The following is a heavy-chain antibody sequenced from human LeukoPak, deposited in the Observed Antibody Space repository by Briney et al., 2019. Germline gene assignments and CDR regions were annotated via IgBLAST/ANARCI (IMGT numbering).Heavy chain of an antibody. V-gene: IGHV3-23*01. CDR1: GFTFSSYA. CDR3: AKDWNGSPFFDY. D-gene: IGHD3-3*01. J-gene: IGHJ4*02. Sequence: GGSLRLSCAASGFTFSSYAMSWVRQAPGKGLGWVSAISGSVGSTYYADSVKGRFTISRDNSKNTLYLQMNSLRAEDTAVYYCAKDWNGSPFFDYWGQGTLVTVSS. CDR2: ISGSVGST.